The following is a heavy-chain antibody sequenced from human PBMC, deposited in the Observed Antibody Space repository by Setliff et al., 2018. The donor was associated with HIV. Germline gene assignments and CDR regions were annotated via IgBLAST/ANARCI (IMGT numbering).Heavy chain of an antibody. Sequence: GGSLRLSCTGSGFIFSFYVMTWVRQVPGKGLEWISSITGDSRRTFYADSVKGRFTISRDNFRSTLYLQMNNPRPEDTAIYYCAYYEPGDYKPPFDYWGQGKLVTVSS. CDR2: ITGDSRRT. J-gene: IGHJ4*02. CDR3: AYYEPGDYKPPFDY. CDR1: GFIFSFYV. D-gene: IGHD3-22*01. V-gene: IGHV3-23*01.